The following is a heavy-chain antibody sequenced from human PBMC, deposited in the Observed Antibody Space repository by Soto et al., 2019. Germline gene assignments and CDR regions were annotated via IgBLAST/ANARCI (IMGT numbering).Heavy chain of an antibody. J-gene: IGHJ4*02. D-gene: IGHD3-22*01. Sequence: PGGSLRLSCAASGFTFSSYGMHWVRQASGKGLEWVAVISYDGSNKYYADSVKGRLTISRDNSKNTLYLQMNSLRDEDTAVYYCARGEGYYDSAGYWGNFDYWGQGTLVTVSS. CDR3: ARGEGYYDSAGYWGNFDY. CDR2: ISYDGSNK. CDR1: GFTFSSYG. V-gene: IGHV3-30*03.